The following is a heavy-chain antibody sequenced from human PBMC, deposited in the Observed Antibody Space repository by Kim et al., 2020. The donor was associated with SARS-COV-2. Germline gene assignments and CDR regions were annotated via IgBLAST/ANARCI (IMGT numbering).Heavy chain of an antibody. D-gene: IGHD3-10*01. Sequence: GGSLRLSCAASGFTFSSYAMHWVRQAPGKGLEYVSAISSNGGSTYYANSVKGRFTISRDNSKNTLYLQMGSLTAEDMAVYYCASSSLGYSGAFDIWGQGTMVTVSS. V-gene: IGHV3-64*01. CDR1: GFTFSSYA. CDR2: ISSNGGST. J-gene: IGHJ3*02. CDR3: ASSSLGYSGAFDI.